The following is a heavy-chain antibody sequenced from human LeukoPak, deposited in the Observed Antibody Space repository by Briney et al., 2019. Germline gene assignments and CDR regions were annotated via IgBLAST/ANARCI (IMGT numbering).Heavy chain of an antibody. CDR1: GGSISSGGYS. J-gene: IGHJ3*02. Sequence: SQTLSLTCAVSGGSISSGGYSWSWIRQPPGKGLEWIGYIYHSGSTYYNPSLKSRVTISVDRSKNQFSLKLSSVTAADTAVYYCATPAATSAFDIWGQGTMVTVSS. CDR3: ATPAATSAFDI. V-gene: IGHV4-30-2*01. D-gene: IGHD2-15*01. CDR2: IYHSGST.